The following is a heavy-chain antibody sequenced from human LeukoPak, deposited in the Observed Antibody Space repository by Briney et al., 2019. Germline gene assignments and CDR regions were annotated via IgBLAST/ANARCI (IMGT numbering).Heavy chain of an antibody. CDR1: GGTFSSYA. D-gene: IGHD1-14*01. CDR2: IIPIFGIA. J-gene: IGHJ6*02. CDR3: ARDETNHYYYGMDV. V-gene: IGHV1-69*04. Sequence: ASVKVSCKASGGTFSSYAIIWVRQAPGQGLEWMGRIIPIFGIANYAQKFQGRVTITADKSTSTAYMELSSLRSEDTAVYYCARDETNHYYYGMDVWGQGTTVTVSS.